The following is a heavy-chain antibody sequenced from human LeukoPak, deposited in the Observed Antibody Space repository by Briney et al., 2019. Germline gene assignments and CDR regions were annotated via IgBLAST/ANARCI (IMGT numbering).Heavy chain of an antibody. CDR3: ARANMGGSYYYYGMDV. V-gene: IGHV1-69*13. D-gene: IGHD1-26*01. J-gene: IGHJ6*02. CDR2: IIPIFGTA. Sequence: GASVKVSCKASGGTFSSYAISWVRQAPGQGLERMGGIIPIFGTANYAQKFQGRVTITADESTSTAYMELSSLRSEDTAVYYCARANMGGSYYYYGMDVWGQGTTVTVSS. CDR1: GGTFSSYA.